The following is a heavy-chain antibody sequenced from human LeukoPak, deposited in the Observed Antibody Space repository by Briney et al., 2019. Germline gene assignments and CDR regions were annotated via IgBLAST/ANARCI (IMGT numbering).Heavy chain of an antibody. CDR2: ISIGGDGT. J-gene: IGHJ4*02. Sequence: GGSLRLSCAASGSTFSSYSMNWVRQTPRKGLEWVSTISIGGDGTYYADPVKGRFTMSRDNSKNTLYLQMSSLRAEDTAVYYCVRAAPRDCSSTSCSLFDNWGQGTLVTVSS. CDR3: VRAAPRDCSSTSCSLFDN. D-gene: IGHD2-2*01. CDR1: GSTFSSYS. V-gene: IGHV3-23*01.